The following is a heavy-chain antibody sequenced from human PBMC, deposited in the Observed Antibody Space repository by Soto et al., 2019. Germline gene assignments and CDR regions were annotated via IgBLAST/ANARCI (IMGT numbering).Heavy chain of an antibody. Sequence: GSLRLSCAASGFTFSSYDMHWVRQATGKGLEWVSAIGTAGDTYYPGSVKGRFTISRENAKNSLYLQMNSLRAVDTAVYYCARASITGTTSPWFDPWGQGTVVTVSS. CDR1: GFTFSSYD. CDR3: ARASITGTTSPWFDP. V-gene: IGHV3-13*01. CDR2: IGTAGDT. J-gene: IGHJ5*02. D-gene: IGHD1-7*01.